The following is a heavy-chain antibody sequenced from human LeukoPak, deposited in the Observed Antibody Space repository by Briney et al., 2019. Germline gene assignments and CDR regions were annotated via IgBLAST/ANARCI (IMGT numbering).Heavy chain of an antibody. CDR3: ARGPKVKIFGVVINYYMDV. V-gene: IGHV4-34*01. D-gene: IGHD3-3*01. J-gene: IGHJ6*03. CDR2: INHSGST. Sequence: SETLSLTCAVYGGSFSGYYWSWIRQPPGKGLEWIGEINHSGSTNYNPSLKSRVTISVDTSKNQFSLKLSSVTAADTAVYYCARGPKVKIFGVVINYYMDVWGKGTTATVSS. CDR1: GGSFSGYY.